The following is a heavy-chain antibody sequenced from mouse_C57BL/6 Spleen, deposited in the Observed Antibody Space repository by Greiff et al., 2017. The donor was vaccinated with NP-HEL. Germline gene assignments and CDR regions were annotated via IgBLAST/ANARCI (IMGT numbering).Heavy chain of an antibody. CDR3: ARGLRDYAMDY. V-gene: IGHV1-54*01. D-gene: IGHD2-2*01. J-gene: IGHJ4*01. CDR1: GYAFTNYL. CDR2: INPGSGGT. Sequence: QVQLKESGAELVRPGTSVKVSCKASGYAFTNYLIEWVKQRPGQGLEWIGVINPGSGGTNYNEKFKGKATLTADKSSSTAYMQLSSLTSEDSAVYFCARGLRDYAMDYWGQGTSVTVSS.